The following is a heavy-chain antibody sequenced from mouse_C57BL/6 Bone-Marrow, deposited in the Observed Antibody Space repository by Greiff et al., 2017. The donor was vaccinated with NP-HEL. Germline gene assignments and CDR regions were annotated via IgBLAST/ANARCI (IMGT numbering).Heavy chain of an antibody. CDR1: GYTFTDYY. D-gene: IGHD1-1*01. J-gene: IGHJ2*01. CDR3: ARYYYGSSPFDY. V-gene: IGHV1-19*01. Sequence: EVKLQQSGPVLVKPGASVKMSCKASGYTFTDYYMNWVKQSHGKSLEWIGVINPYNGGTSYNQKFKGKATLTVDKSSSTAYMELNSLTSEDSAVYYCARYYYGSSPFDYWGQGTTLTVSS. CDR2: INPYNGGT.